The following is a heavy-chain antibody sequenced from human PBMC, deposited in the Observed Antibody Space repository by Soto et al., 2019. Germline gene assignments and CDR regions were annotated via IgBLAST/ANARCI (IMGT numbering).Heavy chain of an antibody. CDR2: INAGNGNT. CDR1: GYTFTSYA. Sequence: QVQLVQSGAEVKKPGASVKVSCKASGYTFTSYAMHWVRQAPGQRLEWMGWINAGNGNTKYSQKFQGRVTITRDTSGSTAYMELSSLRSEDTAVYYCAGGEPLTCDYWGQGTLVTVSS. J-gene: IGHJ4*02. CDR3: AGGEPLTCDY. V-gene: IGHV1-3*01. D-gene: IGHD1-1*01.